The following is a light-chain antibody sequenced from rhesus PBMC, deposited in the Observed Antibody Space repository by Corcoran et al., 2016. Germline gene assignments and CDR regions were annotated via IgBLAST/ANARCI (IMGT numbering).Light chain of an antibody. Sequence: QAALTQPRSVSGSPGQSVTISCTGTSSDIGGYNYVSWYQQHPGTAPKLMISEVSKRPSGVSDRFSGSKSGNTASLTISGLQDEDEADFYCSSYAGSNIYIFGAGTRLTVL. J-gene: IGLJ1*01. CDR1: SSDIGGYNY. CDR3: SSYAGSNIYI. V-gene: IGLV2-32*02. CDR2: EVS.